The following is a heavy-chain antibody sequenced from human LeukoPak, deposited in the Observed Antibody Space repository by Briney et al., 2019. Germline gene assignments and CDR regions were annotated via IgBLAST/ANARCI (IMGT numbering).Heavy chain of an antibody. J-gene: IGHJ4*02. CDR2: TYYRSKWSN. V-gene: IGHV6-1*01. Sequence: PSQTLSLTCAISGDSVSTNSAAWNWIRLSPSRGLEWLGRTYYRSKWSNDYAVFVKSRITINPDTPKNQFSLQLNSVTPEDTAVYYCARGVGYSYGTHYFDYWGQGTLVTVPS. CDR3: ARGVGYSYGTHYFDY. CDR1: GDSVSTNSAA. D-gene: IGHD5-18*01.